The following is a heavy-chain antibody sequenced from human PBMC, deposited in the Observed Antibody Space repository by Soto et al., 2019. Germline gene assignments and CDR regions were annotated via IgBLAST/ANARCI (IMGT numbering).Heavy chain of an antibody. CDR3: ITTYSGTPARPYPDF. CDR1: GFTFTIAW. D-gene: IGHD1-26*01. V-gene: IGHV3-15*01. CDR2: IKSKGGGETA. Sequence: GGSLRLSCAASGFTFTIAWMSWVRQAPGKGLEWVARIKSKGGGETADYAAPVKGRYTISRDDSKNTLYLQINSLKTEDTAVYYCITTYSGTPARPYPDFWGQGTLVTVSS. J-gene: IGHJ4*02.